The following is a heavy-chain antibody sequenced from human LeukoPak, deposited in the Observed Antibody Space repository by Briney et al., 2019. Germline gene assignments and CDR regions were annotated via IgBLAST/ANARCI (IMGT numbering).Heavy chain of an antibody. D-gene: IGHD6-19*01. CDR3: AQQWLVLGAFDF. Sequence: GGSLRLSCAASGFTFSSYAMSWVRQAPGKGLEWVSAISGSGGSTYYADSVKGRFTISRDDSKNTLYLQMNSLRAEDTAIYYCAQQWLVLGAFDFWGQGTLVTVS. CDR2: ISGSGGST. CDR1: GFTFSSYA. V-gene: IGHV3-23*01. J-gene: IGHJ4*02.